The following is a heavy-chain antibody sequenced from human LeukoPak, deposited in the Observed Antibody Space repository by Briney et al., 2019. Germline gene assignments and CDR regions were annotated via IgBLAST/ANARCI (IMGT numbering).Heavy chain of an antibody. D-gene: IGHD2-21*01. CDR2: TYYRSKWYN. Sequence: SQTLSLTRAISGDSVSSNSAAWNWIRQSPSRGLEWLGRTYYRSKWYNDYAVSVKSRITINPDTSKNQFSLQLNSVTPEDTAVYYCARDGGFCGGDCHQFDYWGQGTLVTVSS. V-gene: IGHV6-1*01. CDR1: GDSVSSNSAA. J-gene: IGHJ4*02. CDR3: ARDGGFCGGDCHQFDY.